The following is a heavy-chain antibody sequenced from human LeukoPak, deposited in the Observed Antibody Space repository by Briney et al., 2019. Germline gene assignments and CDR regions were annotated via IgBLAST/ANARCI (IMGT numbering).Heavy chain of an antibody. CDR2: INHSGST. CDR3: ARAGGYSYGYDY. D-gene: IGHD5-18*01. Sequence: PSETLSLTCAVYGGSFSGYYWSWIRQPQGKGLEWIGEINHSGSTNYNPSLKSRVTISVDTSKNQFSLKLSSVTAADAAVYYCARAGGYSYGYDYWGQGTLVTVSS. CDR1: GGSFSGYY. V-gene: IGHV4-34*01. J-gene: IGHJ4*02.